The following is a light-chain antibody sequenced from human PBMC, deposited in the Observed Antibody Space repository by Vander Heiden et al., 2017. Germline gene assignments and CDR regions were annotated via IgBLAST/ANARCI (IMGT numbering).Light chain of an antibody. Sequence: SYVSTQLPSVSLAPGQTARITGRGNNVGIRSVHWYQQKPGQAPVLVVYDDSHRPSWIPDRFSGSNSGNSASLTISSVEAEDEADYCGLVCDSSSDHWVFGGGTKLTVL. CDR3: LVCDSSSDHWV. CDR2: DDS. V-gene: IGLV3-21*02. CDR1: NVGIRS. J-gene: IGLJ3*02.